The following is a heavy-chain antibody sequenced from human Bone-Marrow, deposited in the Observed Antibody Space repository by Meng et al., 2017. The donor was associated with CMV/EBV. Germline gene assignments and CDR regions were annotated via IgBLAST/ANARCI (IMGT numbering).Heavy chain of an antibody. CDR3: ARTPRPITIFGVVIISDYYYYGMDV. V-gene: IGHV1-69*05. CDR1: GGTFSSYA. Sequence: SVKVSCKASGGTFSSYAISWVRQAPGQGLEWMGGIIPIFGTANYAQKFQGRVTITTDESTSTAYMELSSLRSEDTAVYYCARTPRPITIFGVVIISDYYYYGMDVWGQGTTVTVSS. J-gene: IGHJ6*02. CDR2: IIPIFGTA. D-gene: IGHD3-3*01.